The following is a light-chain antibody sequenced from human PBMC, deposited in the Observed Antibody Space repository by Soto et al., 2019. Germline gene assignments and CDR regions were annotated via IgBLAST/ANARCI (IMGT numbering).Light chain of an antibody. J-gene: IGKJ5*01. CDR2: GAF. CDR3: QQRSNWPPIT. CDR1: QSISTSS. V-gene: IGKV3-11*01. Sequence: DIVLTQSPGTLSLSPGARATLNCRASQSISTSSLAWYRQKPGQAPRLLIYGAFNRATGIPARFSGSGSGTDFTLTISSLEPEDFAVYYCQQRSNWPPITVGQGTRLEIK.